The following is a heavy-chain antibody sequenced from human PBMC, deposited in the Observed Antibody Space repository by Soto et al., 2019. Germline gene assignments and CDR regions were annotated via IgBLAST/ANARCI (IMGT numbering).Heavy chain of an antibody. CDR1: GFSLNTNGMG. CDR2: IYWDEDK. CDR3: AGWNYASALDV. V-gene: IGHV2-5*02. D-gene: IGHD1-7*01. Sequence: QITLKESGPTLVRPTQTLTLTCSFSGFSLNTNGMGVGWSRQPPGKALEWRASIYWDEDKRYSPSLKTRPTVTAAPSENEAVLTLTNPDPSKTGIYSCAGWNYASALDVWGQGTTVTVSS. J-gene: IGHJ6*02.